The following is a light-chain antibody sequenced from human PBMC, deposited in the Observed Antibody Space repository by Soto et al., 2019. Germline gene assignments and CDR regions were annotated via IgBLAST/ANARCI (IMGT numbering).Light chain of an antibody. CDR1: SSDVGGYEF. CDR3: SSYKITTALV. CDR2: EVS. Sequence: QSALTQPASVSGYPGQSITTSCTGSSSDVGGYEFVSWYQQHPGKAPKLVISEVSVRPSGISDRFSGSKSGNTASLTISGLQPEQEPYSSCSSYKITTALVFGSGTKVTV. J-gene: IGLJ1*01. V-gene: IGLV2-14*01.